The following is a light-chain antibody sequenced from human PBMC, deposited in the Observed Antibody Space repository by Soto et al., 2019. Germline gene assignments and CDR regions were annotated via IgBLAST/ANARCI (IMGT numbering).Light chain of an antibody. CDR2: DAS. J-gene: IGKJ2*01. V-gene: IGKV3-11*01. Sequence: EILLTQSPATLSLSPGERATLSCRASQSVSSYLAWYQQKPGQAPRLLIDDASNRATGIPARFSGSGSGTDFTLTISSLEPEDFAIYYCPQRSNWPYTFGQGTKLEIK. CDR1: QSVSSY. CDR3: PQRSNWPYT.